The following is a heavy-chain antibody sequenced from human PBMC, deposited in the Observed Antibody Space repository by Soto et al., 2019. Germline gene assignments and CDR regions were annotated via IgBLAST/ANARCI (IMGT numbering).Heavy chain of an antibody. CDR1: GGCISSGDYY. CDR3: ARAGSGALYYFDY. CDR2: IYYSGST. D-gene: IGHD1-1*01. J-gene: IGHJ4*02. Sequence: SETLYLTCTVSGGCISSGDYYWSWIRQPPGKGLEWIGYIYYSGSTYYNPSLKSRVTISVDTSKNQFSLKLSSVTAADTAVYYCARAGSGALYYFDYWGQGTLVTVSS. V-gene: IGHV4-30-4*01.